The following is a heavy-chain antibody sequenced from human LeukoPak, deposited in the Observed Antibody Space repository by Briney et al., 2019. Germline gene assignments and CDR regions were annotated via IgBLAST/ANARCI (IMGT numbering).Heavy chain of an antibody. CDR2: ISGSGGST. V-gene: IGHV3-23*01. J-gene: IGHJ4*02. D-gene: IGHD3-10*01. CDR1: GFTFSSYA. CDR3: AREVWFGELLPPGTY. Sequence: GGSLRLSCAASGFTFSSYAMSWVRQAPGKGLEWVSAISGSGGSTYYADSVKGRFTISRDNSKNTLYLQMNSLRAEDTAVYYCAREVWFGELLPPGTYWGQGTLVTVSS.